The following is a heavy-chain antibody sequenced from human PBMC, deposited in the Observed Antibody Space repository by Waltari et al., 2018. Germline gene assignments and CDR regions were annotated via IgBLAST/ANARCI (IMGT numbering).Heavy chain of an antibody. J-gene: IGHJ4*02. D-gene: IGHD2-21*02. V-gene: IGHV4-38-2*01. Sequence: QVQLQESGPGLVKPSGTLSLTCAVSGYSINDGYHWGWIRQPQGKGLECFGSIYHTGSTDYNASLKSRITISVDTSKNQFSLRLSSVTAADTAVYYCARVLPGSDHGYFDYWGQGILVTVSS. CDR1: GYSINDGYH. CDR3: ARVLPGSDHGYFDY. CDR2: IYHTGST.